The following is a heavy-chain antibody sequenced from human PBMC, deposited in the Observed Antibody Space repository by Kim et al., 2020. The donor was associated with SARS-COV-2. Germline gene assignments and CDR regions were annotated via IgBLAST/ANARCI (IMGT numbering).Heavy chain of an antibody. J-gene: IGHJ6*02. D-gene: IGHD5-12*01. CDR3: AGDRGYSGPYNYYYGMDV. Sequence: VKGRFTISRDNAKNSLYLQMNSLRAEDTAVYYCAGDRGYSGPYNYYYGMDVWGQGTTVTVSS. V-gene: IGHV3-11*06.